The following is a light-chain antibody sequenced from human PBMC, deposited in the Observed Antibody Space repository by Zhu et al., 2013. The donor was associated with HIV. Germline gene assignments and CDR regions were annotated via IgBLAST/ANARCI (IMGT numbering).Light chain of an antibody. V-gene: IGKV4-1*01. CDR1: ATLLSISSYKNY. CDR2: WAS. CDR3: QQYYDVPT. J-gene: IGKJ4*02. Sequence: IEMTQSPESLSVSLGERATIDCKSSATLLSISSYKNYLAWYHQKPGQSPKVIIRWASTRESGVPDRISASGSQTDFTLTISSLQAEDVGIYYCQQYYDVPTFGRGTKLEIK.